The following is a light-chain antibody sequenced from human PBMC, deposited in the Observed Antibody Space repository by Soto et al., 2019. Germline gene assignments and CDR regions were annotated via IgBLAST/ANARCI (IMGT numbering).Light chain of an antibody. CDR2: GAS. V-gene: IGKV3-20*01. CDR1: QSVSSSY. CDR3: QQYGSSPWT. J-gene: IGKJ1*01. Sequence: IVLTQSPGTLSVSPGERATLSCRASQSVSSSYLAWYKQKPGQAPRLLIYGASSRATGIPDRFSGSGSGTEFTLTISRLEPEDFEVYYCQQYGSSPWTFGQGTKVDIK.